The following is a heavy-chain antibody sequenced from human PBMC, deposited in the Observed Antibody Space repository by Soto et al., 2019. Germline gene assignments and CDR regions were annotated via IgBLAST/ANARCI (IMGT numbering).Heavy chain of an antibody. CDR1: GFTFSNAW. D-gene: IGHD2-15*01. CDR3: ITDLVVMVPGRSDS. CDR2: IKTKTDGGTT. J-gene: IGHJ4*02. V-gene: IGHV3-15*01. Sequence: GGSLRLSCTASGFTFSNAWMSWVRQAPGKGPEWVGRIKTKTDGGTTDYAAPVKGRFTISIDESKNTLYLQMNSLKTEDTAVYDCITDLVVMVPGRSDSWGQGTLVTVSS.